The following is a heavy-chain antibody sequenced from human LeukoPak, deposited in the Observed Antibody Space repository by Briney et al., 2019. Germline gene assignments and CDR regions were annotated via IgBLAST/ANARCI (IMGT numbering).Heavy chain of an antibody. CDR2: IYYSGST. V-gene: IGHV4-39*07. J-gene: IGHJ6*03. D-gene: IGHD6-6*01. CDR1: GGSISSSRYY. CDR3: AGEDYSSSLYYYYYMDV. Sequence: PSETLSLTCTVSGGSISSSRYYWGWIRQPPGKGLEWIGSIYYSGSTYYNPSLKSRLTISVDTSKNQFSLKLSSVTAADTAVYYCAGEDYSSSLYYYYYMDVWGKGTTVTVSS.